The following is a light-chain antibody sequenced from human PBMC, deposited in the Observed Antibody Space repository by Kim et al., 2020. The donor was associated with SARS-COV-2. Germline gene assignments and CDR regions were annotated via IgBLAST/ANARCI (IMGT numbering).Light chain of an antibody. J-gene: IGLJ1*01. CDR1: STDVGGYNY. CDR3: SSYTSSSTYV. CDR2: DVS. V-gene: IGLV2-14*03. Sequence: GQSVTISCTGTSTDVGGYNYFSCYQQHPGKAPKFMIYDVSNRPSGVSNRFSGSKSGNTASLTISGLQADDEADYYCSSYTSSSTYVFGTGTKVTVL.